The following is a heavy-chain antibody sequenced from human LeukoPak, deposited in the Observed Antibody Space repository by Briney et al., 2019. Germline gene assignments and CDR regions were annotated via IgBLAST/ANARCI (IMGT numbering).Heavy chain of an antibody. V-gene: IGHV4-4*02. CDR2: IHDSGSI. CDR1: GGFTSGSQR. CDR3: ARKNTWRVWQDYYYALDV. D-gene: IGHD1-20*01. J-gene: IGHJ6*02. Sequence: SGTLSLTCTVSGGFTSGSQRWTWLRQPPGKRLEWIGEIHDSGSIDYNPTLNSRVTISVDKSKSQFSLNLFSVTAADTAVYYCARKNTWRVWQDYYYALDVWGQGTMVTVSS.